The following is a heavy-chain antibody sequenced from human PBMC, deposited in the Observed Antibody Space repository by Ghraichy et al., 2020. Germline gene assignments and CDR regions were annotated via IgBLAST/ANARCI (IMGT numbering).Heavy chain of an antibody. Sequence: GGSLSGYYWSWIRQAPGKGLEWIGEISHIGSTNFNPSLKSRLTMAEDTSKLQLSLTLNSMTAADTAVYYCARGGVSNWWGIFIWGQGTVVTVSS. CDR1: GGSLSGYY. J-gene: IGHJ3*02. CDR3: ARGGVSNWWGIFI. V-gene: IGHV4-34*01. CDR2: ISHIGST. D-gene: IGHD2-8*02.